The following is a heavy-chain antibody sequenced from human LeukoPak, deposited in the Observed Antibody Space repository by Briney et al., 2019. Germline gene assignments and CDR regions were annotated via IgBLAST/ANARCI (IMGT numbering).Heavy chain of an antibody. CDR2: FSASGDTT. D-gene: IGHD3-10*01. CDR3: AKMGSDYSGYDAFDI. V-gene: IGHV3-23*01. Sequence: GGSLRLSCAASGFTLSSYAMSWVRQAQGKGLEWVSTFSASGDTTYYADSVKGRFAVSRDNPKNTLYLQMNSLRADDTAVYYCAKMGSDYSGYDAFDIWGQGTMVTVSS. CDR1: GFTLSSYA. J-gene: IGHJ3*02.